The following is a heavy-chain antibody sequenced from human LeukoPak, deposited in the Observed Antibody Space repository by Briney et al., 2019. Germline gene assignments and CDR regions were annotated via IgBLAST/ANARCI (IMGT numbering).Heavy chain of an antibody. CDR1: GFTFSSYA. D-gene: IGHD1-14*01. Sequence: GGSLRLSCAASGFTFSSYAMSWVRQAPGKGLEWVSAISGSGGSTYYADSVKGRFTISRDNSKNTLYLQMNSLKTEDTAVYYCTSQNRVGIDYWGQGTLVTVSS. V-gene: IGHV3-23*01. CDR3: TSQNRVGIDY. CDR2: ISGSGGST. J-gene: IGHJ4*02.